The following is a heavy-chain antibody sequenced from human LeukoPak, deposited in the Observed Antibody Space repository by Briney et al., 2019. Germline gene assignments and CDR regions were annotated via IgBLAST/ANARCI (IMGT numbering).Heavy chain of an antibody. J-gene: IGHJ4*02. CDR2: IIPIFGTA. V-gene: IGHV1-69*13. D-gene: IGHD4-17*01. CDR1: GGTFSSYA. Sequence: ASVKVSCKASGGTFSSYAISGVRQAPGQGLEWLGGIIPIFGTANYAQKFQGRVTITADESTSTAYMELSSLRSEDTAVYYCASQWTVTTSRFDYWGQGTLVTVSS. CDR3: ASQWTVTTSRFDY.